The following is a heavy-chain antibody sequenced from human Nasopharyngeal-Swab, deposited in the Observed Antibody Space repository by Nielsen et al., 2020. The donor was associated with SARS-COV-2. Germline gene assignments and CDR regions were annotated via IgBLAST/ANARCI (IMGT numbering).Heavy chain of an antibody. CDR3: AKIGEDTFDY. V-gene: IGHV3-11*01. J-gene: IGHJ4*02. CDR2: ISSSGSTI. Sequence: GESLKISCAASGFTFSDYYMSWIRQAPGKGLEWVSYISSSGSTIYYADSVKGRFTISRDNAKNSLYLQMNSLRAEDTALYYRAKIGEDTFDYWGQGTLVTVSS. D-gene: IGHD2-15*01. CDR1: GFTFSDYY.